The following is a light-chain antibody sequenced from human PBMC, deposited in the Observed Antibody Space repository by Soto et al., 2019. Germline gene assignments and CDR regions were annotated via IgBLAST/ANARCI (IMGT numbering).Light chain of an antibody. CDR3: QSYDRSLSSPI. CDR1: SSDVGGYNY. CDR2: DVS. V-gene: IGLV2-11*01. Sequence: QSALTQPRSVSGSPGQSVTISCTGTSSDVGGYNYVSWYQQHPGKAPKLMIYDVSKRPSGVPDRFSGSKSGTSASLAITGLQADDEADYYCQSYDRSLSSPIFGGGTKLTVL. J-gene: IGLJ2*01.